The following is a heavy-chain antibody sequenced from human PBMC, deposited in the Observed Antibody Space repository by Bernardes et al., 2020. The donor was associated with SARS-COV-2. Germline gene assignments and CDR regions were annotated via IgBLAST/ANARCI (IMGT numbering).Heavy chain of an antibody. V-gene: IGHV3-33*01. CDR3: ARDDQLWLGIDY. CDR1: GFTFSSYG. Sequence: GGSLRLSCAASGFTFSSYGMHWVRQAPGKGLEWVAVIWYDGSNKYYADSVKGRFTISRDNSKNTLYLQMNSLRAEDTAVYYCARDDQLWLGIDYWGQGTLVTVSS. D-gene: IGHD5-18*01. CDR2: IWYDGSNK. J-gene: IGHJ4*02.